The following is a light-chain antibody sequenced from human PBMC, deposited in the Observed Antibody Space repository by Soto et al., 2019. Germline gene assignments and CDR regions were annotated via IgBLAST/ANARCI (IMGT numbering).Light chain of an antibody. J-gene: IGKJ4*01. CDR1: QSVSRY. Sequence: EIVLTQSPATLSLSPGERATLSCRASQSVSRYLAWYQQKPGQAPRLVLYDESNRATGIPARFSGSGSGTDFTLTISSLEPEDFAVYYCQQRSSWPLTFGGGTKVEIK. CDR2: DES. V-gene: IGKV3-11*01. CDR3: QQRSSWPLT.